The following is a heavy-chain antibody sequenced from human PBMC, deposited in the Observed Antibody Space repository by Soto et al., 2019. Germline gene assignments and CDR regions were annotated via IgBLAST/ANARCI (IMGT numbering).Heavy chain of an antibody. Sequence: ASVKVSCKASGYTFTSYGISWVRQAPGQGLEWMGWISSYNGNTNYAQKAQGRVTMTTDKSTSTTYMELRSLRSDDTAVYYCARGPRYCSSTSCFSGVTWFDPWGQGTLVTVSS. D-gene: IGHD2-2*01. J-gene: IGHJ5*02. CDR1: GYTFTSYG. V-gene: IGHV1-18*04. CDR2: ISSYNGNT. CDR3: ARGPRYCSSTSCFSGVTWFDP.